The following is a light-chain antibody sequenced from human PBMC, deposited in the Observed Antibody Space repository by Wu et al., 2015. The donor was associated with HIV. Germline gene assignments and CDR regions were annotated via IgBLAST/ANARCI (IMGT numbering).Light chain of an antibody. CDR1: QSVSSY. CDR2: GAS. CDR3: QQYGSSPLT. J-gene: IGKJ4*01. Sequence: EIVMTQSPATLSVSPGEGVTLSCRASQSVSSYLAWYQQTPGQAPRLLIYGASTRATGVPARFSGSGSRTDFTLTISRLEPEDFAVYYCQQYGSSPLTFGGGTKVEIK. V-gene: IGKV3-20*01.